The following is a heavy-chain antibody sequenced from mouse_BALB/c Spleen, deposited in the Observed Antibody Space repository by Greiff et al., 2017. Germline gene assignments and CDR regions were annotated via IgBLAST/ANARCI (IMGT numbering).Heavy chain of an antibody. Sequence: EVKLQESGPGLVKPSQSLSLTCSVTGYSITSGYYWNWIRQFPGNKLEWMGYISYDGSNNYNPSLKNRISITRDTSKNQFFLKLNSVTTEDTATYYCARGPVGDYWGQGTSVTVSS. J-gene: IGHJ4*01. V-gene: IGHV3-6*02. CDR3: ARGPVGDY. CDR1: GYSITSGYY. CDR2: ISYDGSN.